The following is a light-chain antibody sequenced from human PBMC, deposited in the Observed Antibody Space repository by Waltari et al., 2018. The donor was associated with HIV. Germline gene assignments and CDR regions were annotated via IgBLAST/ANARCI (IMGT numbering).Light chain of an antibody. V-gene: IGLV2-14*01. CDR2: EVS. J-gene: IGLJ2*01. Sequence: QSALTQPASVSGSPGQSITISCPGTSSDVGGYNYVSWYQQHPGKAPKLMIYEVSNRPPGVSNRFSGSKSGNTASLTISGLQAEDEADYYCSSYTSSSTLVFGGGTKLTVL. CDR1: SSDVGGYNY. CDR3: SSYTSSSTLV.